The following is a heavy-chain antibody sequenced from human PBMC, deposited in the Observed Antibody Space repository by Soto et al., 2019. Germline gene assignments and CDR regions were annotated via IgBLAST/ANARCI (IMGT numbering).Heavy chain of an antibody. D-gene: IGHD1-1*01. V-gene: IGHV4-34*01. CDR2: INHSGSA. CDR3: ARGIVMKLVVHGDASDNCYFDS. CDR1: GGSFSGYY. Sequence: SETLSLTCAVYGGSFSGYYWSWIRQPPGKELEWIGEINHSGSANYNPSLKSRVTLSVDTSKNQFSLKLNSVAAADTAMYYCARGIVMKLVVHGDASDNCYFDSWGRGGLVTVPS. J-gene: IGHJ4*02.